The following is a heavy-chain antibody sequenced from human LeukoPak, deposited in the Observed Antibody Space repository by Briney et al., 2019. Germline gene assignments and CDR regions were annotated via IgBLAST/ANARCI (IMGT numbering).Heavy chain of an antibody. D-gene: IGHD3-10*01. J-gene: IGHJ4*02. CDR2: ISSSSSYI. CDR1: GFTFSSYS. CDR3: ARVTTMVRGVIIGFDY. Sequence: GGSLRLSCAASGFTFSSYSMNWVRQAPGKGLEWVSSISSSSSYIYYADSVKGRFTISRDNAKNSLYLQMNSLRAEDTAVYYCARVTTMVRGVIIGFDYWGQGTLVTASS. V-gene: IGHV3-21*01.